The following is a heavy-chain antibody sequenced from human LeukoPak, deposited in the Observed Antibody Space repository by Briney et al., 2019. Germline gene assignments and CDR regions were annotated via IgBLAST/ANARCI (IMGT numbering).Heavy chain of an antibody. D-gene: IGHD1-1*01. Sequence: SETLSLTCTVSGGSISSYYWSWIRQPPGKGLEWIGYIYYSGSTNYNPFLKSRVTISVGTSKNQLSLKLSSVTAADTAVYYCARYKEAFAFDIWGQGTMVTVSS. CDR2: IYYSGST. CDR3: ARYKEAFAFDI. J-gene: IGHJ3*02. V-gene: IGHV4-59*01. CDR1: GGSISSYY.